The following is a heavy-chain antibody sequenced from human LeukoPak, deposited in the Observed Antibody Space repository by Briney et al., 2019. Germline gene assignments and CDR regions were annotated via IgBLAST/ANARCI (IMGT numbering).Heavy chain of an antibody. D-gene: IGHD2-2*02. CDR3: ARDAYCSSTSCYTHWFDP. CDR1: GYTFTSYG. CDR2: ISAYNGNT. Sequence: VASVKVSCKASGYTFTSYGISWVRQAPGQGLEWMGWISAYNGNTNYAQKLQGRVTMTTDTSTSTAYMGLRSLRSDDTAVYYCARDAYCSSTSCYTHWFDPWGQGTLVTVSS. V-gene: IGHV1-18*01. J-gene: IGHJ5*02.